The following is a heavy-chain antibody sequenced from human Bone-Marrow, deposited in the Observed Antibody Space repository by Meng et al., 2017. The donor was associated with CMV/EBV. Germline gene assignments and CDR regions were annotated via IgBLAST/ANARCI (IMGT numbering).Heavy chain of an antibody. D-gene: IGHD2-2*01. V-gene: IGHV5-51*01. J-gene: IGHJ4*02. Sequence: GESLKISCKGSGYTFTTHWIAWVRQMPGKGLEWMGIIYPGDSDTRYSPSFQGQVTISADKSISTAYLQWSSLKASDTAMYYCARQKVVPAAPDYWGQGTLVTVSS. CDR2: IYPGDSDT. CDR3: ARQKVVPAAPDY. CDR1: GYTFTTHW.